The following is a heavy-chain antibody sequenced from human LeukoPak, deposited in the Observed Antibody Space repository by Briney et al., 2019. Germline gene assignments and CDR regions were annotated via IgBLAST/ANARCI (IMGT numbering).Heavy chain of an antibody. V-gene: IGHV3-11*01. CDR3: ARVRGSGFCSGSSCAKDPGYYYYMDV. D-gene: IGHD2-2*01. CDR2: INPSGSTI. J-gene: IGHJ6*03. CDR1: GFTFSGYY. Sequence: KAGGSLRLSCEGSGFTFSGYYMSWIRQAPGKGLEWVSYINPSGSTIYYADSVKGRFTISRDNAKKSLDLQMYSLRAEDTAVYYCARVRGSGFCSGSSCAKDPGYYYYMDVWGKGTTVTVSS.